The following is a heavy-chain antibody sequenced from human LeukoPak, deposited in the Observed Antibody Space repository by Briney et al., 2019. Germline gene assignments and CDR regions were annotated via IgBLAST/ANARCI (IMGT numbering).Heavy chain of an antibody. CDR2: ISSSSSYI. CDR3: ARVASSSWYYYGVDV. J-gene: IGHJ6*02. V-gene: IGHV3-21*01. CDR1: GFTFSSYN. D-gene: IGHD6-13*01. Sequence: GGSLRLSCAASGFTFSSYNMNWVRQAPGKGLEWVSSISSSSSYIYYADSVKGRFTISRDNAKNSLYLQMNSLRAEDTAVYYCARVASSSWYYYGVDVWGQGTTVTVSS.